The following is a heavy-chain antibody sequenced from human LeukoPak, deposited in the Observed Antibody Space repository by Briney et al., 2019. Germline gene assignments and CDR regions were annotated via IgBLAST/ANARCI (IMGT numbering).Heavy chain of an antibody. CDR3: AKSQDVYVWGSYRYADY. J-gene: IGHJ4*02. D-gene: IGHD3-16*02. Sequence: PGGSLRLSCAASGLTFSSYGMSWVRQAPGEGLEWVSAISGSGGSTYYADSVKGRFTISRDNSKNTLYLQMNSLRAEDTAVYYCAKSQDVYVWGSYRYADYWGQGTLVTVSS. V-gene: IGHV3-23*01. CDR1: GLTFSSYG. CDR2: ISGSGGST.